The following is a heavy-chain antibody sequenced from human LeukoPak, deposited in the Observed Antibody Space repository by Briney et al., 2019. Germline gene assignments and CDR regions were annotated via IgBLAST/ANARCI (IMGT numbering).Heavy chain of an antibody. D-gene: IGHD6-25*01. CDR1: GGSISSSSYY. J-gene: IGHJ5*02. V-gene: IGHV4-39*01. CDR3: ARHPPINMPSLSQRLYRSNNWFDP. Sequence: ASETLSLTCTVSGGSISSSSYYWGWIRQPPGKGLEWIGSIYYSGSTYYNPSLKSRVTISVDTSKNQFSLKLSSVTAADTAVYYCARHPPINMPSLSQRLYRSNNWFDPWGQGTLVTVSS. CDR2: IYYSGST.